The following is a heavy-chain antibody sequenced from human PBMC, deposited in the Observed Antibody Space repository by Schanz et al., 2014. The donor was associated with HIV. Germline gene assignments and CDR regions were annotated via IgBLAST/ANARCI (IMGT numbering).Heavy chain of an antibody. D-gene: IGHD3-16*02. CDR2: MNPNRGNA. CDR1: GYTFSDYD. J-gene: IGHJ6*02. V-gene: IGHV1-8*02. Sequence: QLVQSGAEVKKPGASVRVSCETSGYTFSDYDINWVRQAPGQGLEWMGWMNPNRGNAGFAQKFHGGVGLTRDTSITTAYMDLTSLRPEDTAVYYCARRRGWGSYRYFPYGLDVWGQGTTVTVSS. CDR3: ARRRGWGSYRYFPYGLDV.